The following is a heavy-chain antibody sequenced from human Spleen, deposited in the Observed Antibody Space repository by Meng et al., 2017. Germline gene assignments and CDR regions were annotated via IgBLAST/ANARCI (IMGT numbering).Heavy chain of an antibody. V-gene: IGHV3-7*03. D-gene: IGHD2-15*01. CDR2: IKQDGSEK. Sequence: GGSLRLSCAVSGFTFNNYWMSWVRQAPGKGLEWVANIKQDGSEKHYVDSVKGRFTISRDNAANSLSLQMNSLRAEDTAVYYCAKDTLDLGYCSGGSCYPGDYWGQGTLVTVSS. J-gene: IGHJ4*02. CDR3: AKDTLDLGYCSGGSCYPGDY. CDR1: GFTFNNYW.